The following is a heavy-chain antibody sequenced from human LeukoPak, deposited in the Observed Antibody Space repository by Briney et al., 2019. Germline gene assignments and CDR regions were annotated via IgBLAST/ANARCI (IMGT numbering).Heavy chain of an antibody. CDR3: AARIAAVLYAFDI. V-gene: IGHV3-23*01. CDR2: ISGSGSST. J-gene: IGHJ3*02. Sequence: GGSLRLSCAASGFTFSSYAMSWVRQAPGKGLEWVSGISGSGSSTNYADSVKGRFTISRDNSKNTLYLQMNSLRAEDTAVYYCAARIAAVLYAFDIWGQGTMVTVPS. CDR1: GFTFSSYA. D-gene: IGHD6-13*01.